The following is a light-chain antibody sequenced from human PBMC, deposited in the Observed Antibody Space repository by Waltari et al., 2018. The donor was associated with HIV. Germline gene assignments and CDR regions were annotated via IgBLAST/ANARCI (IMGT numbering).Light chain of an antibody. V-gene: IGLV1-47*01. CDR3: AAWDDSLSGFVV. CDR1: ISNIGSNY. J-gene: IGLJ2*01. CDR2: RDN. Sequence: QSVLTQPPSTSGTPGQRVTISCSGGISNIGSNYVYWYQGLPGTAPKLLIYRDNQRPSWVPDRFSASPSGASASLAISCLRSEDEADYYCAAWDDSLSGFVVFGGGTKLTVL.